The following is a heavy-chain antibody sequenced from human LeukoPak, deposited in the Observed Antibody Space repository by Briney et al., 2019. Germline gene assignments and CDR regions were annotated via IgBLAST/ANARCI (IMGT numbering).Heavy chain of an antibody. D-gene: IGHD2-15*01. CDR3: ARGYCSGGSCYSYYYYNYMDV. CDR2: IYHSGST. V-gene: IGHV4-4*02. J-gene: IGHJ6*03. CDR1: GGSISNTYW. Sequence: SETLSLTCVVSGGSISNTYWWTWVRQPPGKGLEWIGEIYHSGSTNYNPSLKSRVTMSGDTSKNQFSLKLSSVTAADTAVYYCARGYCSGGSCYSYYYYNYMDVWGKGTTVTVSS.